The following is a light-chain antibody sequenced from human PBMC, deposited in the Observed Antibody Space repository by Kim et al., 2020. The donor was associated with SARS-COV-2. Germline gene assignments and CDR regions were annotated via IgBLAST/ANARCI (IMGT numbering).Light chain of an antibody. Sequence: PGERATLSCRASQSVSNNYLAWYQPKPGQTPRLLIYGVFSRPPGIPDRFSGSGSGTDFTLIISRLEPEDFAVYYCQHYGGSLFTFGQGTKLEIK. J-gene: IGKJ2*01. V-gene: IGKV3-20*01. CDR3: QHYGGSLFT. CDR1: QSVSNNY. CDR2: GVF.